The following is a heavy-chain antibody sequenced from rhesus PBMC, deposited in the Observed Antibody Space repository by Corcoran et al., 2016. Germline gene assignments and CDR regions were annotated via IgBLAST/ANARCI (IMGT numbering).Heavy chain of an antibody. CDR3: VRRGNFDAFDF. V-gene: IGHV4-81*01. Sequence: QLQLQESGPGLVKPSETLSLTCAVSGGSIYGYYWSWLRQPPGKGLEWIGNIDVNIAGTNYNPSLKSRVSISKDTSKNQFSLKLRSVSAADTAVYYCVRRGNFDAFDFWGQGLRVTVSS. J-gene: IGHJ3*01. CDR1: GGSIYGYY. CDR2: IDVNIAGT.